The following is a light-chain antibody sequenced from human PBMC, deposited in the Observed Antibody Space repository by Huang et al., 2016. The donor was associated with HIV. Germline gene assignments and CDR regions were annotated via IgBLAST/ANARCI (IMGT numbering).Light chain of an antibody. CDR1: QSIRSY. J-gene: IGKJ4*01. Sequence: DIQMTQSPSSLSASVGDRVTITCRASQSIRSYLNWSQQKPGKAPKLLIYAASTLQSGVPSRFSGSGSGTDFTLTISSLQPEDFATYYCQQSYSTPPALGGGTKVEIK. CDR2: AAS. V-gene: IGKV1-39*01. CDR3: QQSYSTPPA.